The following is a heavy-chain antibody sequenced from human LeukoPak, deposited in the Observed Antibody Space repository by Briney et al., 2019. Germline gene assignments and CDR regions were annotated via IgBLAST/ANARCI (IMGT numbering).Heavy chain of an antibody. CDR1: GFTFSSYA. D-gene: IGHD4-17*01. J-gene: IGHJ4*02. Sequence: GRSLRLSCAASGFTFSSYAMSWVSQAPGKGLEWVSAISGSGGSTYYADSVKGRFTISRDNSKNTLYLQMNSLRAEDTAVYYCAKELVYGDYPNWGQGTLVTVSS. CDR2: ISGSGGST. V-gene: IGHV3-23*01. CDR3: AKELVYGDYPN.